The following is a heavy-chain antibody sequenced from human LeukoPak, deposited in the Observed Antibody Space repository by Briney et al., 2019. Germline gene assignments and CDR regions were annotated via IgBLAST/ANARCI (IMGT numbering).Heavy chain of an antibody. CDR3: TSAAGITGTSSDNWFDP. D-gene: IGHD1-14*01. Sequence: GGSLRLSCEASGFTFSSYDMHWVRRAPGKGLEWVASIWHDGNRKYHADSVEGRVTISRDNSKNTVYVHMHSLRAADPAVYYCTSAAGITGTSSDNWFDPWGQETLVIVSS. V-gene: IGHV3-33*01. CDR2: IWHDGNRK. CDR1: GFTFSSYD. J-gene: IGHJ5*02.